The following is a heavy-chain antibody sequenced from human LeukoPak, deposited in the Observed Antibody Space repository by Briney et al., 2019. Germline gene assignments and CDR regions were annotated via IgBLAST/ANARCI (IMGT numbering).Heavy chain of an antibody. CDR1: GFTFSSYA. V-gene: IGHV3-33*01. J-gene: IGHJ4*02. D-gene: IGHD6-19*01. CDR3: ARTRYNSGGGDC. Sequence: PGGSLRLSCAASGFTFSSYAMHWVRQAPGKGLEWVAVIWYDGSNKYYADSVKGRFTISRDNSKNTLYLQMNSLGAEDTAVYYCARTRYNSGGGDCWGQGTLVTVSP. CDR2: IWYDGSNK.